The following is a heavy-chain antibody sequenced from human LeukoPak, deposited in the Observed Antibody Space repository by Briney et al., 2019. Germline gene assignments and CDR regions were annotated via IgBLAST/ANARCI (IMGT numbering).Heavy chain of an antibody. D-gene: IGHD6-19*01. CDR2: MYHSGDT. CDR1: GYSVSSGFY. J-gene: IGHJ4*02. V-gene: IGHV4-38-2*02. CDR3: AGLSSGWYKVDY. Sequence: SETLSLTCTVSGYSVSSGFYWGWIRQPPGKGLEWIASMYHSGDTYYNPSLRSRVTISLDTSKNQFSLKLSSVTAADTAVYYCAGLSSGWYKVDYWGQGTLVTVSS.